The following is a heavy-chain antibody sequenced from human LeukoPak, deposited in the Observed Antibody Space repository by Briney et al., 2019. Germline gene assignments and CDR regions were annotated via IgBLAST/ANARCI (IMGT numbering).Heavy chain of an antibody. J-gene: IGHJ5*02. Sequence: SETLSLTCSVSGGSISGSYWNWIRQPPGKGLEWIGYFSYSGSTNYNPSLKSRVTISVDTSKNQFSLKLSSVTAADTAVYYCARAGYCSGGSCYSNWSDPWGQGTLVTVSS. D-gene: IGHD2-15*01. CDR3: ARAGYCSGGSCYSNWSDP. V-gene: IGHV4-59*01. CDR1: GGSISGSY. CDR2: FSYSGST.